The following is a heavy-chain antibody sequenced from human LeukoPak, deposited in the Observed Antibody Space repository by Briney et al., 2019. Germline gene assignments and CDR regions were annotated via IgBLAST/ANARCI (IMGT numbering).Heavy chain of an antibody. D-gene: IGHD1-1*01. CDR2: IYYSGST. V-gene: IGHV4-61*08. Sequence: SETLSLTCTVSGGSISSGGYYWSWIRQPPGKGLEWIGYIYYSGSTNYNPSLKSRVTISVDTSKNQFSLKLSSVTAADTAVYYCARTLERHAPGDYWGQGTLVTVSS. CDR1: GGSISSGGYY. J-gene: IGHJ4*02. CDR3: ARTLERHAPGDY.